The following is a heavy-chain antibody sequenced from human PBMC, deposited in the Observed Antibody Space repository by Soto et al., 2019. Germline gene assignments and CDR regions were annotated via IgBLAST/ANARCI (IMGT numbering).Heavy chain of an antibody. Sequence: PSETLSLTCTVSGGSISSGDYYWSWIRQPPGKGLEWIGYIYYSGSTYYNPSLKSRVTISVDTSKNQFSLKLSSVTAADTAVYYCARDYGDYHSWFDPWGQGTLVTVSS. V-gene: IGHV4-30-4*01. CDR3: ARDYGDYHSWFDP. D-gene: IGHD4-17*01. CDR2: IYYSGST. J-gene: IGHJ5*02. CDR1: GGSISSGDYY.